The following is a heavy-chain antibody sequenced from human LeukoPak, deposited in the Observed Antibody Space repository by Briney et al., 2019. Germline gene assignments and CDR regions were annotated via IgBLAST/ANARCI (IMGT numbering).Heavy chain of an antibody. V-gene: IGHV3-53*01. J-gene: IGHJ3*02. CDR3: AKAESYYYDSSGLDI. D-gene: IGHD3-22*01. CDR1: GFTVSSNY. CDR2: IYSGGST. Sequence: GGSLRLSCAASGFTVSSNYMSWVRQAPGKGLEWVSVIYSGGSTYYADSVKGRFTISRDNSKNTLYLQMNSLRAEDTAVYYCAKAESYYYDSSGLDIWGQGTMVTVSS.